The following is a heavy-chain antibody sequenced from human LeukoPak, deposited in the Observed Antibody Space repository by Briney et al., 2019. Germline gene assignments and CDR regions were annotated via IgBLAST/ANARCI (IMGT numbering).Heavy chain of an antibody. CDR1: GFTFSDYY. D-gene: IGHD6-19*01. CDR3: ATGIAVAEDH. V-gene: IGHV3-11*06. Sequence: PGGSLRLSCAASGFTFSDYYMSWIRQAPGKGLEWVSYISTSSSYTNYADSVKGRFTISRDNAKKSLYLQMNSLRAGDTAVYYCATGIAVAEDHWGQGTLVTVSS. J-gene: IGHJ4*02. CDR2: ISTSSSYT.